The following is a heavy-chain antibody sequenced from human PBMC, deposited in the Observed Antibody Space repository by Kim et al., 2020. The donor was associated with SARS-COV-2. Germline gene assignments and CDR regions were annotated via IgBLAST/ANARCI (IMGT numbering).Heavy chain of an antibody. CDR3: AKMGGFGESPYWYFDL. J-gene: IGHJ2*01. D-gene: IGHD3-10*01. Sequence: GGSLRLSCAASGFSFESHALSWVRQAPGKGLEWVSFITGGGKYVRYADSVRGRFTISRDNSKNTVHLQLDSLRVEDAAIYFCAKMGGFGESPYWYFDLWGGGTLVTVAS. CDR2: ITGGGKYV. V-gene: IGHV3-23*01. CDR1: GFSFESHA.